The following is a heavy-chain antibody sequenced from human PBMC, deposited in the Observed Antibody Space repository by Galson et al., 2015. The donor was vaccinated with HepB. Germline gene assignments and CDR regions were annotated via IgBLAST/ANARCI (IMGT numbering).Heavy chain of an antibody. J-gene: IGHJ5*02. CDR2: IWYDGSNK. CDR1: GFTFSSYG. D-gene: IGHD3-10*01. V-gene: IGHV3-33*08. CDR3: AREVQVVRGVIHNWFDP. Sequence: SLRLSCAASGFTFSSYGMHWVRQAPGKGLEWVAVIWYDGSNKYYADSVKGRFTISRDNSKNTLDLQMNSLRAEDTAVYYCAREVQVVRGVIHNWFDPWGQGTLVTVSS.